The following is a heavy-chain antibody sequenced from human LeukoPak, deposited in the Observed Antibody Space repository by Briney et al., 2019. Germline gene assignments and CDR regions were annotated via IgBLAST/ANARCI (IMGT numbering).Heavy chain of an antibody. J-gene: IGHJ4*02. D-gene: IGHD3-10*01. CDR1: GFTFSSYS. V-gene: IGHV3-21*01. CDR3: ARDVNNYYGSEFDY. CDR2: ISSSSSYI. Sequence: PGGSLRLSCAASGFTFSSYSMNWVRQAPGKGLEWVSSISSSSSYIYYADSVKGRFTISRDSAKNSLYLQMNSLRAEDTAVYYCARDVNNYYGSEFDYWGQGTLVTVSS.